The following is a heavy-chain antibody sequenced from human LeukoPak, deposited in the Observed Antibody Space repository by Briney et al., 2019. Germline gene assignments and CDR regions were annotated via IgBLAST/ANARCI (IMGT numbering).Heavy chain of an antibody. CDR3: ARDVGFSDPYNYFDP. CDR2: IKHDGGET. J-gene: IGHJ5*02. D-gene: IGHD1-20*01. V-gene: IGHV3-7*01. CDR1: GFTFRNYL. Sequence: GGSLRLSCTASGFTFRNYLMSWVRQAPGKGLELVANIKHDGGETYYVDSVKGRFTISRDNAENSLHLQMNSLRAEDTALYYCARDVGFSDPYNYFDPWGQGTLVTVSS.